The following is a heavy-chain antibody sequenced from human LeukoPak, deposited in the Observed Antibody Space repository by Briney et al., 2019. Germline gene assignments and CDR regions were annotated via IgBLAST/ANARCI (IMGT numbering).Heavy chain of an antibody. CDR2: IYSGGVT. V-gene: IGHV3-53*01. Sequence: PGGSLRLSCAASGFTVSSNYMSWVRQAREKGLEWVSLIYSGGVTYYADSVKGRFIISRDNSKNTLFLQMNSLRAEDTAVYYCARAPSGWSDYWYFDLWGRGTLVTVSS. D-gene: IGHD6-19*01. CDR1: GFTVSSNY. CDR3: ARAPSGWSDYWYFDL. J-gene: IGHJ2*01.